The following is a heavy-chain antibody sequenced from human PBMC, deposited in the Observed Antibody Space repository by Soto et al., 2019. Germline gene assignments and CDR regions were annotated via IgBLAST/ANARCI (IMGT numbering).Heavy chain of an antibody. CDR3: ARAPLFPFLGVPSTPNYFYWGMAV. J-gene: IGHJ6*04. CDR2: IYYSGST. Sequence: PSETLSITCTVSGGSISSYYWSWIRQPPGKGLEWIGYIYYSGSTNYNPSLKSRVTISVDTSKNQFSLKLSSVTAADTAVYYCARAPLFPFLGVPSTPNYFYWGMAVWGKGTTVTFS. CDR1: GGSISSYY. V-gene: IGHV4-59*01. D-gene: IGHD3-16*01.